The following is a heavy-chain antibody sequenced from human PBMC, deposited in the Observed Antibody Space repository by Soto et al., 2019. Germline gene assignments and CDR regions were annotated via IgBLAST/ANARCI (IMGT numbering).Heavy chain of an antibody. V-gene: IGHV1-2*02. CDR2: INPNSGGT. D-gene: IGHD6-19*01. J-gene: IGHJ4*02. Sequence: SXKVSFKASGYTXSGYYRHLVRQAPGQGLEWMGWINPNSGGTNYAKKFQGRVTMTRDTSIRTAYMELSRLRSDDTAVYYCARDREQWLEIFDYWGQGTLVTVSS. CDR1: GYTXSGYY. CDR3: ARDREQWLEIFDY.